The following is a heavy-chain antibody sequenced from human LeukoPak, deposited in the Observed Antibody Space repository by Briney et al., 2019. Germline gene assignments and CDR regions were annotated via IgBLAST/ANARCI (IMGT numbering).Heavy chain of an antibody. V-gene: IGHV3-66*01. Sequence: GGSLRLSCAASGFTVSSNYMSWVRQAPGKGLEWVSVIYSGGSTYYADSVKGRFTISRDNSKNTLYLQMNSLRAEDTAVYYCARDLGAAGNYGMDVWGHGTTVTVSS. J-gene: IGHJ6*02. CDR2: IYSGGST. CDR1: GFTVSSNY. CDR3: ARDLGAAGNYGMDV. D-gene: IGHD6-13*01.